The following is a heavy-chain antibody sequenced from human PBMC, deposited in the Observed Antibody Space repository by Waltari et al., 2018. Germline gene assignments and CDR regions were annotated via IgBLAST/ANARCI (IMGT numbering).Heavy chain of an antibody. D-gene: IGHD3-16*01. CDR1: GYRFASYW. CDR2: ICPGDSDT. Sequence: EVQLVQSGAEVRKPGESLKLSCMGSGYRFASYWIGWGRQMPGKGLEWMGIICPGDSDTRYSPSFQGHVTISADTSNSTAYLQLTNLKASDTAMYYCARHPLVWVASTQNAFDVWGQGTMVTVS. CDR3: ARHPLVWVASTQNAFDV. V-gene: IGHV5-51*03. J-gene: IGHJ3*01.